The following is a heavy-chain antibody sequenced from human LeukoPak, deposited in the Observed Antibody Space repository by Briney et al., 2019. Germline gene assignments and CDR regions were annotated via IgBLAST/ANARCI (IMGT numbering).Heavy chain of an antibody. V-gene: IGHV3-7*01. Sequence: PGGSLRLSCAAAGFDFSDFWMSWVRHVPGKGLEWVATIKKDGSETHYVESVKGRFTISRHNADSSLYLQMNSLRAEDTAVYYCARDYKSPDFWAGYPPYHHDHWGQGTLVTVSS. J-gene: IGHJ4*02. CDR2: IKKDGSET. CDR1: GFDFSDFW. CDR3: ARDYKSPDFWAGYPPYHHDH. D-gene: IGHD3/OR15-3a*01.